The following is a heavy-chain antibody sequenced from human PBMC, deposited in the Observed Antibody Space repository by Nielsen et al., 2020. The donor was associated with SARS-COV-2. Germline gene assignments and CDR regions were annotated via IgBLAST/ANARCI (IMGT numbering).Heavy chain of an antibody. V-gene: IGHV3-11*03. D-gene: IGHD2-2*01. CDR3: ASVVVPAATGGFAFDI. CDR2: ISSSSSYT. Sequence: GSLRLSCAASGFTFSDYYMSWIRQAPGKGLEWVSYISSSSSYTNYADSVKGRFTISRDNAKNSLYLQMNSLRAEDTAVYYCASVVVPAATGGFAFDIWGQGTMVTVSS. CDR1: GFTFSDYY. J-gene: IGHJ3*02.